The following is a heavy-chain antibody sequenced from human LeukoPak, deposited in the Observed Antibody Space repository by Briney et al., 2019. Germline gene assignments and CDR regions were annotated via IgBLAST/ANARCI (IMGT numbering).Heavy chain of an antibody. CDR2: ISGSGGST. Sequence: GGSLRLSCAASGFTFSSYAMSWVRQAPGKGLEWVSAISGSGGSTYYADSVKGRFTISRDNSKNTLYLQMNSLRAEDTAVYYCAKDRVVVPAAMGAFVIWGQGTMVTVSS. D-gene: IGHD2-2*01. CDR3: AKDRVVVPAAMGAFVI. CDR1: GFTFSSYA. J-gene: IGHJ3*02. V-gene: IGHV3-23*01.